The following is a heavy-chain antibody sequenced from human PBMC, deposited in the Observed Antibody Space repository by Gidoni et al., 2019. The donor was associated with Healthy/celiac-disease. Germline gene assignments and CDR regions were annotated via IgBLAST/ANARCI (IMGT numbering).Heavy chain of an antibody. V-gene: IGHV4-59*01. CDR2: LYYSGSA. Sequence: QVQLQESGPGLVKPSETLSLTCTVPGGSISSYYWNWIRQPPGKGLEWIGYLYYSGSANYNPSLKSRVTISVYTSKNQFSLKLSSVTAADTAVYYCARGMPDYYGSGSSGDLNWFDPWGQGTLVTVSS. CDR3: ARGMPDYYGSGSSGDLNWFDP. J-gene: IGHJ5*02. CDR1: GGSISSYY. D-gene: IGHD3-10*01.